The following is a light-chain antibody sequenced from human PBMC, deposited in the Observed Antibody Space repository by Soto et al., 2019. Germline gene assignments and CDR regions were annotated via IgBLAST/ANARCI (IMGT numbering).Light chain of an antibody. CDR2: GAS. J-gene: IGKJ4*01. Sequence: EIVLTQSPGTLSLSPGERATLSCRASQSVSNNYLAWYQQKPGQAPRLLIYGASSRATGTPDRFSGSGSGTDFTLTISRLEPEDFAVYYCQQFSSYPLTFGQGTKVDIK. CDR3: QQFSSYPLT. V-gene: IGKV3-20*01. CDR1: QSVSNNY.